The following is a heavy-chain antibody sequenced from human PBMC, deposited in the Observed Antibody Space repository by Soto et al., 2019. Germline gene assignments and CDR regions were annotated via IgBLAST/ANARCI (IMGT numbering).Heavy chain of an antibody. Sequence: EVQLVESGGGLVKPGGSLRLSCAASGFTFSNAWMSWVRQAPGKGLEWVGRIKSKTDGGTIDYAAPVKGRFTISRDDSKNTLYLQMNSLKTEDTAVYYCTNYGSGSYHYYYYYGMDVWGQGTTVTVSS. V-gene: IGHV3-15*01. J-gene: IGHJ6*02. CDR1: GFTFSNAW. D-gene: IGHD3-10*01. CDR2: IKSKTDGGTI. CDR3: TNYGSGSYHYYYYYGMDV.